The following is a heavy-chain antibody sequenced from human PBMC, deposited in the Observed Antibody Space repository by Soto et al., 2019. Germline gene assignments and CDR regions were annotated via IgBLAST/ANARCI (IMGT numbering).Heavy chain of an antibody. D-gene: IGHD5-12*01. CDR1: GGSISSGGYY. Sequence: SETLSLTCTVSGGSISSGGYYWSWILQHPGTGLEWIGHISYSGSTYYNTSLKSRVTISVDTSKNQFSLKLTSVTAADTAVYYCARRVKVATIDYWGQGILVTVSS. CDR2: ISYSGST. V-gene: IGHV4-30-4*01. J-gene: IGHJ4*02. CDR3: ARRVKVATIDY.